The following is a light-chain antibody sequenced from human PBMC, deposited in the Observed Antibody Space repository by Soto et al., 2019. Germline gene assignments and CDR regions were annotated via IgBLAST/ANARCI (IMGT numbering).Light chain of an antibody. CDR3: SSYTTSSTPYV. J-gene: IGLJ1*01. CDR1: SNDVGGYNY. CDR2: EVS. V-gene: IGLV2-14*01. Sequence: QSVLTQPASVSGSPGQSITISCTGTSNDVGGYNYVSWYQQHPGKAPKLMIYEVSHRPSGVSNRFSGSKSGNTASLTISGLQAEDEAHYYCSSYTTSSTPYVFGSGTKLTVL.